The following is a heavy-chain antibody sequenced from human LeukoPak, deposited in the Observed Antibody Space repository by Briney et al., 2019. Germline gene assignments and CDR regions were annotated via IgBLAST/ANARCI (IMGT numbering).Heavy chain of an antibody. D-gene: IGHD2-15*01. CDR3: AKQLGYCSDGSCYFPY. V-gene: IGHV3-23*01. CDR1: GFTFDRYA. CDR2: ISNNGGYT. J-gene: IGHJ4*02. Sequence: PGGSLRLSCAASGFTFDRYAMSWVRQAPGKGLEWVSAISNNGGYTYYADSVQGRFTISRDNSKSTLCLQMNSLRAEDTAVYYCAKQLGYCSDGSCYFPYWGQGTLVTVSS.